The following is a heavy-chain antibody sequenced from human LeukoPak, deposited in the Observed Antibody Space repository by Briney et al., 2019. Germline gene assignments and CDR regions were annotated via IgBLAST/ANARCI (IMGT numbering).Heavy chain of an antibody. D-gene: IGHD6-19*01. J-gene: IGHJ4*02. CDR2: ISGSGGST. CDR3: AKDLEEAVAGTWDY. Sequence: GGSLRLSCAATGFTFSSYAMSWVRQAPGKGLEWVSAISGSGGSTYYADSVKGRFTISRDNSKNTLYLQMNSLRAEDTAVYYCAKDLEEAVAGTWDYWGQGTLVTVSS. V-gene: IGHV3-23*01. CDR1: GFTFSSYA.